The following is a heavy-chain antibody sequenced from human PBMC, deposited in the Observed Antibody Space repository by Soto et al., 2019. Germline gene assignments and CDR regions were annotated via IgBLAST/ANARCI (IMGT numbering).Heavy chain of an antibody. CDR3: ARGGWSNIAAAGKSRYFDL. CDR1: GYTFTSNS. D-gene: IGHD6-13*01. J-gene: IGHJ2*01. Sequence: ASVKASCKASGYTFTSNSICWVRQAPGQGLEWMGWISAYNGNTNYAQKLQVRVTMTTDTSTSTAYMELRSLRSDDTAVYYCARGGWSNIAAAGKSRYFDLWGRGTLVTVSS. V-gene: IGHV1-18*01. CDR2: ISAYNGNT.